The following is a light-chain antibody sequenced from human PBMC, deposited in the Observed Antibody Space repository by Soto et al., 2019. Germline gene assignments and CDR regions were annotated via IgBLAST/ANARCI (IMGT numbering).Light chain of an antibody. CDR2: TAS. J-gene: IGKJ5*01. Sequence: DIQMTQSPSSLSASVGDRVTITCRASQNISTFLNWYQQKPGKAPKLLIYTASSFQSGVPSRFSGSGYGTDFTLTISSLQTEDFATYHCQQSYNTPLTFGQGTRLEIK. CDR1: QNISTF. V-gene: IGKV1-39*01. CDR3: QQSYNTPLT.